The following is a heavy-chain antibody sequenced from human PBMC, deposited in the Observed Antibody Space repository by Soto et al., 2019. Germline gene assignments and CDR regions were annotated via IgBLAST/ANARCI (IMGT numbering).Heavy chain of an antibody. J-gene: IGHJ5*02. D-gene: IGHD3-9*01. CDR3: ARVGYDILTGQDNWFDP. V-gene: IGHV4-59*01. CDR1: GGSISSYY. Sequence: SETLSLTCTVSGGSISSYYWSWIRQPPGKGLEWIGYIYYSGSTNYNPSLKSRVTISVDTSKNQFSLKLSSVTAADTAVYYCARVGYDILTGQDNWFDPWGQGTLVTVSS. CDR2: IYYSGST.